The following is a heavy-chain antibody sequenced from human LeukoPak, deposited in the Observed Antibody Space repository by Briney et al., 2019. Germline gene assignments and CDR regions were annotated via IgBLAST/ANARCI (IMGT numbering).Heavy chain of an antibody. J-gene: IGHJ6*03. Sequence: ASVKVSCKASGYTFTSYYMHWVRQAPGQGLEWMGIINPSGGSTSYAQKFQGRVTMTRDTSTSTVYMELSSLRSEDTAVYYCAIGAYYDFHYYYYYMDVWGKGTTVTVSS. V-gene: IGHV1-46*01. CDR1: GYTFTSYY. CDR3: AIGAYYDFHYYYYYMDV. CDR2: INPSGGST. D-gene: IGHD3-3*01.